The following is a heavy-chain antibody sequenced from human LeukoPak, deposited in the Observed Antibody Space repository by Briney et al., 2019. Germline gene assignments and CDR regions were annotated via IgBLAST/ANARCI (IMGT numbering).Heavy chain of an antibody. CDR2: IYNTEST. V-gene: IGHV4-59*12. Sequence: SSETLSLTCTVSGGSISSYYWSWIRQPPGKGLEWIGYIYNTESTYYNSSLKSRVTISVDTSKNQFSLKLNSVTAADTAVYYCASHSGGYAYWGQGTLVTVSS. CDR3: ASHSGGYAY. D-gene: IGHD5-12*01. CDR1: GGSISSYY. J-gene: IGHJ4*02.